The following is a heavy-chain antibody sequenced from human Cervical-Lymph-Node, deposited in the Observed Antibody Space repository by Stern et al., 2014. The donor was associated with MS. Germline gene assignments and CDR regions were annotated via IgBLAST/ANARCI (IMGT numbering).Heavy chain of an antibody. J-gene: IGHJ4*01. V-gene: IGHV5-51*03. CDR2: IFPGDSDT. D-gene: IGHD2-15*01. CDR3: ARLSCSGGSCYSGEFIDY. CDR1: GYNFADYW. Sequence: DQLVQSGAEVKKPGESLKISCKGSGYNFADYWIGWARQKPGKGLEWVGLIFPGDSDTRYSPSFRGQVTISVDNSIKTASLQWHSLKASDTAMYYCARLSCSGGSCYSGEFIDYWGQGALVTVSS.